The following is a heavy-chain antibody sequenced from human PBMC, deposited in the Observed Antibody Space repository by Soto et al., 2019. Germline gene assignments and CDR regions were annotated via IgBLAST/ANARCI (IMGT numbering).Heavy chain of an antibody. CDR1: GYTFTNYG. D-gene: IGHD1-26*01. CDR2: ISAYNGNT. CDR3: ARTVGATIRSFDP. J-gene: IGHJ5*02. Sequence: QVQLVQSGGEVKKPGASVKVSCKASGYTFTNYGISWVRQAPGQGLEWMGWISAYNGNTNYPQKFQGRVTMTTDTXTTTAYIERRSLRFDDTAVYYCARTVGATIRSFDPWGPGTLVTVSS. V-gene: IGHV1-18*01.